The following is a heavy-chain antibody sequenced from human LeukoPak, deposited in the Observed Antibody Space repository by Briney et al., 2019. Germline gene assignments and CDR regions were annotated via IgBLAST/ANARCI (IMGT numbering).Heavy chain of an antibody. D-gene: IGHD3-22*01. CDR1: GYTFISYY. Sequence: ASVKVSCKASGYTFISYYMHWVRQAPGQGLEWMGRINPSGGSTMYAQKFQGRVTMTRDTSTSTVYMELSSLGSEDTAVYYCARQRSSGPDYWGQGTLVTVSS. J-gene: IGHJ4*02. CDR2: INPSGGST. V-gene: IGHV1-46*01. CDR3: ARQRSSGPDY.